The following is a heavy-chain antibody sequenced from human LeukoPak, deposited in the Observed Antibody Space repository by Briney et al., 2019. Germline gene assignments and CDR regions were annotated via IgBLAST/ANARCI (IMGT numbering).Heavy chain of an antibody. CDR2: ISAYNGNT. CDR3: ARDTGYSSSWYSPPLED. D-gene: IGHD6-13*01. J-gene: IGHJ4*02. V-gene: IGHV1-18*01. CDR1: GYTFTSYG. Sequence: GASVKVSCKASGYTFTSYGISWVRQAPGQGLEWMGWISAYNGNTNYAQKLQGRVTITTDTSTSTAYMELRSLRSDDTAVYYCARDTGYSSSWYSPPLEDRGQGTLVTVSS.